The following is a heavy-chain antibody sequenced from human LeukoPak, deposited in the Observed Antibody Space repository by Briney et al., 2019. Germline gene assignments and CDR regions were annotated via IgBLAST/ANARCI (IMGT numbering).Heavy chain of an antibody. CDR3: AKDPGDTYYYGSGGDAFDI. CDR2: FSGSGGST. J-gene: IGHJ3*02. CDR1: GFTFSSYA. V-gene: IGHV3-23*01. D-gene: IGHD3-10*01. Sequence: GGSLSLSCAASGFTFSSYAMSWVRQAPGKGLEWVSAFSGSGGSTYYADSVKGRFTISRDSSKNTLYLQMNSLRAEDTAVYYCAKDPGDTYYYGSGGDAFDIWGQGTMVTVSS.